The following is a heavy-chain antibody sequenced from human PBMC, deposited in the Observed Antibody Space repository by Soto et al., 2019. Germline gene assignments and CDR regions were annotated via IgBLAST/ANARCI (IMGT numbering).Heavy chain of an antibody. Sequence: SVKVSCKASGGTFSSYAISWVRQAPGQGLEWMGGIIPGNGTAKYAQKFQGRVTITRDTSTSTAYMELSSLRSEDTAVYYCASTTYYDFWSGYYTSAFDIWGQGTMVTVSS. CDR3: ASTTYYDFWSGYYTSAFDI. J-gene: IGHJ3*02. V-gene: IGHV1-69*05. D-gene: IGHD3-3*01. CDR2: IIPGNGTA. CDR1: GGTFSSYA.